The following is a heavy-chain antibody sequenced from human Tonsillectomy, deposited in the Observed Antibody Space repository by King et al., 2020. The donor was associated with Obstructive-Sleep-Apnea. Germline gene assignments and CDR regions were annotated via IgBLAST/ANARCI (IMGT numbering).Heavy chain of an antibody. V-gene: IGHV1-46*01. CDR1: GYTFTSYY. Sequence: VQLVEYGAEVKKPGASVKVSCKASGYTFTSYYMHWVRQAPGQGLEWMGIINPSGGSTSYAQKFQGRVTMTRDTSTSTVYMELSSLRSEDTAVYYCARTACSGGSCYSSDYWGQGTLVTVSS. J-gene: IGHJ4*02. D-gene: IGHD2-15*01. CDR3: ARTACSGGSCYSSDY. CDR2: INPSGGST.